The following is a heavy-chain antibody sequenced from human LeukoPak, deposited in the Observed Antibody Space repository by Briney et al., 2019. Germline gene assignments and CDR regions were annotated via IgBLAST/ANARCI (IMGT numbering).Heavy chain of an antibody. CDR2: INPNSGGT. CDR3: ARGLGSGYTDN. V-gene: IGHV1-2*02. J-gene: IGHJ4*02. Sequence: ASVKVSCKTSGYSENFYGITWVRQAPGQGLEWMGWINPNSGGTNYAQKFQGRVTMTRDTSISTAYMELSRLRSDDTAVYYCARGLGSGYTDNWGQGTLVTVSS. CDR1: GYSENFYG. D-gene: IGHD3-22*01.